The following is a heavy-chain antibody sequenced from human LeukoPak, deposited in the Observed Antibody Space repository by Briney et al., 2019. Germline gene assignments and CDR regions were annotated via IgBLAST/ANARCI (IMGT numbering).Heavy chain of an antibody. CDR3: AKKVRHGDHIAALDP. D-gene: IGHD6-6*01. V-gene: IGHV3-23*01. CDR2: ISGSGGST. J-gene: IGHJ5*02. CDR1: GFTFSSYA. Sequence: GGSLRLSCAASGFTFSSYAMSWVRQDPGKGLEWVSAISGSGGSTYYADSVKGRFTISRDNSKNTLYLQMNSLRAEDTAVYYCAKKVRHGDHIAALDPWGQGTLVTVSS.